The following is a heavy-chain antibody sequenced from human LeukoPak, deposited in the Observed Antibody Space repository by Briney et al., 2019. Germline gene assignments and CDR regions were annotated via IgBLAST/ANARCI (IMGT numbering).Heavy chain of an antibody. J-gene: IGHJ4*02. CDR1: GFTFSSYG. Sequence: GGSLRLSCAASGFTFSSYGMHWVRQAPGKGLEWVAFIRYDGSNKYYADSVKGRFTISRDNSKNTLYLQMNSLRAEDTAVYYCAKDLPFLGYCSSTSCNNYVIDYWGQGTLVTVSS. CDR3: AKDLPFLGYCSSTSCNNYVIDY. CDR2: IRYDGSNK. V-gene: IGHV3-30*02. D-gene: IGHD2-2*02.